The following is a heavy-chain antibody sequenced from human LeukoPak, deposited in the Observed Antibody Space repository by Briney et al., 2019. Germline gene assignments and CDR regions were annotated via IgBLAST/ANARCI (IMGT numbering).Heavy chain of an antibody. CDR1: GYTFTSYD. CDR3: ARVDIEVVPAENWFDP. CDR2: MNPNSGNT. J-gene: IGHJ5*02. Sequence: GASVKVSCKASGYTFTSYDINWVRQATGQGLEWMGWMNPNSGNTGYAQKFQGRVTMTRNTSISTAYMELSSLRSEDTAVYYCARVDIEVVPAENWFDPWGQGTLVTVSS. D-gene: IGHD2-2*03. V-gene: IGHV1-8*01.